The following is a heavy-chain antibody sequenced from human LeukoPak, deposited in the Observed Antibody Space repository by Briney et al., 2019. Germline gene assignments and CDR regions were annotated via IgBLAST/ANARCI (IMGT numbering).Heavy chain of an antibody. J-gene: IGHJ4*02. Sequence: GGSLSLTCAASGFTVITNDMTWVRQAPGKGLEWVSVLYSDGNTKYADSVQGRFTISRDNSKNTLYLEMNSLSPDDTAVYYCARGVEPLAANTLAYWGQGTLVTVSS. V-gene: IGHV3-53*01. CDR2: LYSDGNT. D-gene: IGHD1-14*01. CDR3: ARGVEPLAANTLAY. CDR1: GFTVITND.